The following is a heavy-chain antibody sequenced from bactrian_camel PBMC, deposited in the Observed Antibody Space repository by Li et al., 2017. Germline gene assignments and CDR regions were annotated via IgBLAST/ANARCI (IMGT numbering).Heavy chain of an antibody. CDR3: AADMGGGSTYSCNWNL. V-gene: IGHV3S53*01. CDR1: GFIYSSDHC. Sequence: VQLVESGGGSVQAGGSLRLSCAASGFIYSSDHCVAWFRRAPGKEREAVASLTTGGTATVADSVKGRFTISQDIPKNTVYLQIEKATPEDTAMYYCAADMGGGSTYSCNWNLWGQGTQVTVS. CDR2: LTTGGTA. J-gene: IGHJ4*01. D-gene: IGHD3*01.